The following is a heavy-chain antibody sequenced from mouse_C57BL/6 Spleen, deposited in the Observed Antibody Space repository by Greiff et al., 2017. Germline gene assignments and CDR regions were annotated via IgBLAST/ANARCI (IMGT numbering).Heavy chain of an antibody. V-gene: IGHV2-2*01. CDR2: IWSGGST. J-gene: IGHJ4*01. CDR1: GFSLTSYG. D-gene: IGHD4-1*01. CDR3: ARSPRTGYYAMDY. Sequence: VQLQQSGPGLVQPSQSLSITCTVSGFSLTSYGVHWVRQSPGKGLEWLGVIWSGGSTDYNAALISRLSISKDNSKSQVFLKMNSLQADDTAIYYCARSPRTGYYAMDYWGQGTSVTVSS.